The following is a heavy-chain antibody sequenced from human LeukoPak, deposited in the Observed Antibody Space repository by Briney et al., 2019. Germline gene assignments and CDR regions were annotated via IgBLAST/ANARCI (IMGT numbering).Heavy chain of an antibody. D-gene: IGHD6-19*01. V-gene: IGHV1-8*01. Sequence: VASVKVSCKASGYTFSSYDISWVRQATGQGLEWMGWMNPNTGNTGSAQKFQGRATMTRNTSISTAHMELSSLRSEDTAVYFCARGEGGAVDNWFDPWGQGTLVTVSS. J-gene: IGHJ5*02. CDR1: GYTFSSYD. CDR3: ARGEGGAVDNWFDP. CDR2: MNPNTGNT.